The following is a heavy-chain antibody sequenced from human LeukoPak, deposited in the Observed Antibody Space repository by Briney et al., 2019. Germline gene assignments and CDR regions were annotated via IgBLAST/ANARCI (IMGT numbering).Heavy chain of an antibody. J-gene: IGHJ6*03. CDR1: GFTFDDYG. D-gene: IGHD1-26*01. CDR2: INWNGGST. CDR3: ARFDRVGARYYHYYMDV. Sequence: GGSLRLSCAASGFTFDDYGMSWVRHAPGKGLEWVSGINWNGGSTVYADSVKGRFTISRDNAKNSLYLQMNSLRAEDTALYYCARFDRVGARYYHYYMDVWGKGTTVTVSS. V-gene: IGHV3-20*04.